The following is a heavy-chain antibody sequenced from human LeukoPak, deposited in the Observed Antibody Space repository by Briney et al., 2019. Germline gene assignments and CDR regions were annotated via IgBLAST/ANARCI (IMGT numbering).Heavy chain of an antibody. J-gene: IGHJ4*02. V-gene: IGHV3-48*02. CDR3: ATATATIN. D-gene: IGHD5-18*01. CDR1: GFTFSSYS. Sequence: GGSLRLSCAASGFTFSSYSMNWVRQAPGKGLEWVSYISSSSTIYYADSVKGRFTISRDNAKNSLYLQMNSLRDEDTAVYYCATATATINWGQGTLVTVSS. CDR2: ISSSSTI.